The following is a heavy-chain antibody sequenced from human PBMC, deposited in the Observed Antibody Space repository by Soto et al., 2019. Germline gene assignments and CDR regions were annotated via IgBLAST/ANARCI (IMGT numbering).Heavy chain of an antibody. Sequence: SETLSLTCAVYGGSFSGYYWSWIRQPPGRGLEWIGEINHSGSTNYNPSLKSRVTISVDTSKNQFSLKLSSVTAADTAVYYCARGGYCSGGSCHTTGMDVWGQGTTVTVSS. D-gene: IGHD2-15*01. V-gene: IGHV4-34*01. CDR2: INHSGST. J-gene: IGHJ6*02. CDR3: ARGGYCSGGSCHTTGMDV. CDR1: GGSFSGYY.